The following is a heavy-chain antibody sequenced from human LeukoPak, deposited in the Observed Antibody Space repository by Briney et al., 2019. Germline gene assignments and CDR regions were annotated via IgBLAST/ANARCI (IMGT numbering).Heavy chain of an antibody. CDR3: TRDRAGTYFPEYFDY. J-gene: IGHJ4*02. CDR1: GFTFSSYS. Sequence: GGSLRLSCAASGFTFSSYSMNWVRQAPGKGLEWVASITSSSTYIFYADSVKGRFTISRDNAKNSLYLQMTSLRAEDTAVYYCTRDRAGTYFPEYFDYWGQGSLVTVSS. D-gene: IGHD2/OR15-2a*01. V-gene: IGHV3-21*01. CDR2: ITSSSTYI.